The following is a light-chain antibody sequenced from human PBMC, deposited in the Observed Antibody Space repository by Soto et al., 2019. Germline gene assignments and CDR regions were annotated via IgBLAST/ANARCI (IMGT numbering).Light chain of an antibody. CDR1: SSNIGSNY. J-gene: IGLJ2*01. V-gene: IGLV1-47*01. CDR2: KNN. CDR3: AVWDDSLGGVV. Sequence: QSVLTQPPSASGTPGQRVTISCSGSSSNIGSNYVYWYQQLPGTAPKVLIYKNNQRPSGVPDRFSGSKSGTSASLAISGLRSDDEADYHCAVWDDSLGGVVFGGGTKLTVL.